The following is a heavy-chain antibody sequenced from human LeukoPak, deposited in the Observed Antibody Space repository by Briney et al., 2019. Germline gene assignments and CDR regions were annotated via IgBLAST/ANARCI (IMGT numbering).Heavy chain of an antibody. CDR2: ISTGGAYK. J-gene: IGHJ3*02. Sequence: PGGSLRLSCAASGFTFSTFTMSWVRQAPGKGLEWVSSISTGGAYKYYADSLKGRVTISRDNAKNSLHLQMSSLSAEDTATYYCTRIGGSVLVPASFDIWGQGTMVTVSS. V-gene: IGHV3-21*01. D-gene: IGHD2-2*01. CDR1: GFTFSTFT. CDR3: TRIGGSVLVPASFDI.